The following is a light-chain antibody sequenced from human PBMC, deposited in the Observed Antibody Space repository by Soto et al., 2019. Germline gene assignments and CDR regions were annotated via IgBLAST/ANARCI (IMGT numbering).Light chain of an antibody. Sequence: DIVMTQSPLSLPVTPGEPASISCRSSQSLLHSNGYNYLDWYLQKPGQSPQLLIYKVSNRDSGVPDRFSGSESGTDFTLKISRVEAEDVGVYYCMQGTHWPKTFGQGTKVDI. CDR3: MQGTHWPKT. CDR1: QSLLHSNGYNY. V-gene: IGKV2-28*01. CDR2: KVS. J-gene: IGKJ1*01.